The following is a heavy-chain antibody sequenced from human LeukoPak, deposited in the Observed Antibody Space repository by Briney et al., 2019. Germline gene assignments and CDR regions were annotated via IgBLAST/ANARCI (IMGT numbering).Heavy chain of an antibody. CDR2: IIPILGIA. Sequence: GASVKVSCKASGGTFSSYAISWVRQAPGQGLEWMGRIIPILGIANYAQKFQGRVTITADKSTSTAYMELSSLRSEDTAVYYCARGQLWSTFDYWGQGTLVTVSS. V-gene: IGHV1-69*04. CDR3: ARGQLWSTFDY. D-gene: IGHD5-18*01. J-gene: IGHJ4*02. CDR1: GGTFSSYA.